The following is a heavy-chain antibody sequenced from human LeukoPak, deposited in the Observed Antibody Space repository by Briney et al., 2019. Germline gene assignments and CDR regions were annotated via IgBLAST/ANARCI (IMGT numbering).Heavy chain of an antibody. CDR3: ARERELYYYDSSGYKGYFDY. D-gene: IGHD3-22*01. CDR2: IIPIFGTA. Sequence: SVKVSCKASGGTFSSYAISWVRQAPGQGPEWMGGIIPIFGTANYAQKFQGRVTITADESTSTAYMELSSLRSEDTAVYYCARERELYYYDSSGYKGYFDYWGQGTLVTVSS. CDR1: GGTFSSYA. V-gene: IGHV1-69*01. J-gene: IGHJ4*02.